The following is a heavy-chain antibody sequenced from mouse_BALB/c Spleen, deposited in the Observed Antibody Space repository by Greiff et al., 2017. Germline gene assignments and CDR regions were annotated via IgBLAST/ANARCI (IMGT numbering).Heavy chain of an antibody. CDR1: GFTFTDYY. CDR2: IRNKANGYTT. J-gene: IGHJ4*01. Sequence: EVKLVESGGGLVQPGGSLRLSCATSGFTFTDYYMSWVRQPPGKALEWLGFIRNKANGYTTEYSASVKGRFTISRDNSQSILYLQMNTLRAEDSATYYCARASYYGNLEDYWGQGTSVTVSS. V-gene: IGHV7-3*02. CDR3: ARASYYGNLEDY. D-gene: IGHD2-10*01.